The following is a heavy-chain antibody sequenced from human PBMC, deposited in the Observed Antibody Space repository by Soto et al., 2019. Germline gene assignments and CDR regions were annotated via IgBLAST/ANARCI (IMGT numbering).Heavy chain of an antibody. CDR2: IDNSGRT. CDR1: GGSPSYYY. V-gene: IGHV4-59*12. D-gene: IGHD1-7*01. Sequence: PSGTLSLTCTISGGSPSYYYWTWIRQPPGKGLEWIGNIDNSGRTTYNPSLKSRVTISVDTSNNQFSLRLSSVTAADTAVYYCARDDRDDYLWNFGYWGQGPPVTASS. CDR3: ARDDRDDYLWNFGY. J-gene: IGHJ4*02.